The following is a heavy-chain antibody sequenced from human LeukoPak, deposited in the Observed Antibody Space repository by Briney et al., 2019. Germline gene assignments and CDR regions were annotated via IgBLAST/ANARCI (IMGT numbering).Heavy chain of an antibody. V-gene: IGHV3-66*01. CDR1: GFTVSSNY. Sequence: GGSLRLSCAASGFTVSSNYMSWVRQAPGKGLECVSVIYSDGSTYYADSVKGRFIISRDISKNTLYLQMNSQRAEDTAVYYCARDKAHLAAAGFIDYWGQGTLVTVSS. CDR3: ARDKAHLAAAGFIDY. D-gene: IGHD6-13*01. J-gene: IGHJ4*02. CDR2: IYSDGST.